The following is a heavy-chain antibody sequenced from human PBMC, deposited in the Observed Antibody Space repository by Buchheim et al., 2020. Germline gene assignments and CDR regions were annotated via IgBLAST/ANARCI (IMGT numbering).Heavy chain of an antibody. CDR3: ARVRADLYDTRDKTLEY. V-gene: IGHV3-11*06. Sequence: QVQLVESGGGLVKPGGSLRLSCAASGFTFTNYYMSWIRQAPGKGLEWVSYISSRSSYTSYADSVKGRFTIHRDNTRNSLSLQMNSLRAEDTAVYYCARVRADLYDTRDKTLEYWGQGTL. CDR1: GFTFTNYY. CDR2: ISSRSSYT. J-gene: IGHJ4*02. D-gene: IGHD3-22*01.